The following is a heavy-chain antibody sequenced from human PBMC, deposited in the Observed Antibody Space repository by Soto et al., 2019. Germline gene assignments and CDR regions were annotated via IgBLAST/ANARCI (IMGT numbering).Heavy chain of an antibody. D-gene: IGHD6-19*01. Sequence: GGSLRLSCAASGFTFSSYAMHWVRQAPGKGLGWVAVISYDGSNKYYADSVKGRFTISRDNSKNTLYLQMNSLRAEDTAVYYCARVFVDGWLAYGMDVWGQGTTVTVSS. V-gene: IGHV3-30-3*01. CDR2: ISYDGSNK. CDR1: GFTFSSYA. J-gene: IGHJ6*02. CDR3: ARVFVDGWLAYGMDV.